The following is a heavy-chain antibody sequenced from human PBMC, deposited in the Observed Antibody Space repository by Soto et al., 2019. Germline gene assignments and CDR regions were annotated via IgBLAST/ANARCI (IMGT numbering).Heavy chain of an antibody. D-gene: IGHD6-19*01. Sequence: KSGGSLRLSCVASGFTFSDYYMAWIRRAPGKGLEWVSYISDGGSYTNHGTSVRGRVSVSRDNARNSLYLQMNSLRVEDTGIYYCARAPGAVNSYDGVDLWGQGTTVTVSS. CDR2: ISDGGSYT. CDR1: GFTFSDYY. V-gene: IGHV3-11*06. CDR3: ARAPGAVNSYDGVDL. J-gene: IGHJ6*02.